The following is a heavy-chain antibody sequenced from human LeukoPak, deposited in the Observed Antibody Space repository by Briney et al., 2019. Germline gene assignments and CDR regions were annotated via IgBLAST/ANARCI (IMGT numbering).Heavy chain of an antibody. V-gene: IGHV5-51*04. CDR1: GHNFTYYW. CDR2: IFPGESYT. CDR3: ASPTGRGCTSSSCYVDAFDI. Sequence: GESLKISCYVSGHNFTYYWIGWVRPVPGQGLEWMGVIFPGESYTRYSPSFQGQVTISADKPISTAYLQWSSLKASDTAIYYCASPTGRGCTSSSCYVDAFDIWGQGTMVSVCS. D-gene: IGHD2-2*01. J-gene: IGHJ3*02.